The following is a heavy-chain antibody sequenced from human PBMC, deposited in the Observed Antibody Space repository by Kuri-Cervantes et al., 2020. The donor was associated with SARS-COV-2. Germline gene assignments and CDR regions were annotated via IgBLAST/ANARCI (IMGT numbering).Heavy chain of an antibody. CDR1: GGSISSSSYY. CDR2: IYYSGST. J-gene: IGHJ6*03. D-gene: IGHD6-13*01. CDR3: AVYSSSPYYYYMDV. V-gene: IGHV4-39*07. Sequence: SETLPLTCTVSGGSISSSSYYWGWIRQPPGKGLEWIGSIYYSGSTYYNPSLKSRVTISVDTSKNQFSLKLSSVTAADTAVYYCAVYSSSPYYYYMDVWGKGTTVTVSS.